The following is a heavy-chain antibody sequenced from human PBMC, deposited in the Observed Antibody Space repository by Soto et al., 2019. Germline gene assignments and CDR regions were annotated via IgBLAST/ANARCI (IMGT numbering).Heavy chain of an antibody. V-gene: IGHV3-30*18. CDR2: ISYDGSNK. Sequence: GGSLRLSCAASGFTFSSYGMHWVRQAPGKGLEWVAVISYDGSNKYYADSVKGRFTISRDNSKNTLYLQMNSLRAEDTAVYYCAKDLEDTIFGVVIQYYYYGMDVWGQGTTVTVSS. CDR3: AKDLEDTIFGVVIQYYYYGMDV. D-gene: IGHD3-3*01. CDR1: GFTFSSYG. J-gene: IGHJ6*02.